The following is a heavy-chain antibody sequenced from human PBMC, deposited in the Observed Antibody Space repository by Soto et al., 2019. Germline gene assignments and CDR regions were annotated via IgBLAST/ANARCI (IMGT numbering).Heavy chain of an antibody. V-gene: IGHV1-3*05. J-gene: IGHJ5*02. CDR1: GYTFTNYA. Sequence: QVQLVQSGAEEKKPGASVEVSCKASGYTFTNYAIHWVRQAPGQRLEWMGWINAGNGNTKYSEKFQGRVTITRDTFASSAYMEVSSLRSEDTAVYYCARGFPRWFDPWGQGTLVTVSS. CDR2: INAGNGNT. CDR3: ARGFPRWFDP. D-gene: IGHD3-3*01.